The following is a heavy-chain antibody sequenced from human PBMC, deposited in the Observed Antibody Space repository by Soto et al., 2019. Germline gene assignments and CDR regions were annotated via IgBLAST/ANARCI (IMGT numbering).Heavy chain of an antibody. J-gene: IGHJ4*02. CDR2: IYYSGST. CDR1: GGSISSSSYY. V-gene: IGHV4-39*07. Sequence: SETLSLTCTVSGGSISSSSYYWGWIRQPPGKGLEWIGSIYYSGSTFYNPSLKSRVTISVDTSKNQFSLNLRSVTAADTAVYYCASMGYHYGSGSYPLDYWGQGTLVTVSS. CDR3: ASMGYHYGSGSYPLDY. D-gene: IGHD3-10*01.